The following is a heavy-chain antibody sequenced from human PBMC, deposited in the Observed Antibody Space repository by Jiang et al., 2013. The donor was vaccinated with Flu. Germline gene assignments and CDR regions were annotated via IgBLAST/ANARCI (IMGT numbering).Heavy chain of an antibody. CDR1: GYTFTTRG. D-gene: IGHD2-15*01. CDR3: ARDGGGLWGDY. Sequence: GAEVKKPGASVKVSCKASGYTFTTRGISWLRQAPGQGLEWMGWISSYNNDIKFAQKFQDRVTLVIDTSANIASMELWNLRSDDTAVYYCARDGGGLWGDYWGQGTQLTVSS. J-gene: IGHJ4*02. CDR2: ISSYNNDI. V-gene: IGHV1-18*01.